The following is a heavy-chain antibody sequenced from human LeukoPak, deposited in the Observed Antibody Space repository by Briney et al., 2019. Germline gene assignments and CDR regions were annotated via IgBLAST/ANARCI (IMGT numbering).Heavy chain of an antibody. D-gene: IGHD3-10*01. V-gene: IGHV1-18*01. CDR2: ISPYNGNT. Sequence: GASVKVSCKASGYTFTSYGISWVRQAPGQGPEWMGWISPYNGNTNYAQNFQGRLTLTTDTSTRTAFMQLRSLRSDDTGVYYCAREGIYYGSGTYSPPRYYGMDVWGQGTTVTVSS. J-gene: IGHJ6*02. CDR1: GYTFTSYG. CDR3: AREGIYYGSGTYSPPRYYGMDV.